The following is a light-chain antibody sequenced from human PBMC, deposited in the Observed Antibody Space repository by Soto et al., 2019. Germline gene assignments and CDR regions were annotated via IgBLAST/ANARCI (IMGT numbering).Light chain of an antibody. CDR3: QQYGSSPNT. CDR2: GAS. CDR1: QSVSSSY. J-gene: IGKJ2*01. Sequence: EIVLTQSPGTLSLSPGERATLSCRASQSVSSSYLAWYQQKPGQAPRLLIYGASSRATGIPDRFSGSWSGTDFTITISRLEPQDFALYYWQQYGSSPNTFGQGTKLEIK. V-gene: IGKV3-20*01.